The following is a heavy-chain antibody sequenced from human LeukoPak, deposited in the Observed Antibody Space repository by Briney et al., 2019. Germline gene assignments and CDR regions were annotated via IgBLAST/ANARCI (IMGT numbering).Heavy chain of an antibody. D-gene: IGHD2-15*01. CDR2: IYHSGST. Sequence: SETLSLACAVYGDSFSGYYWSWIRQPPGKGLEWIGEIYHSGSTNYNPSLKSRVTISVDKSKNQFSLKLSSVTAADTAVYYCARVGYCSGGSCSFFDYWGQGTLVTVSS. CDR1: GDSFSGYY. V-gene: IGHV4-34*01. CDR3: ARVGYCSGGSCSFFDY. J-gene: IGHJ4*02.